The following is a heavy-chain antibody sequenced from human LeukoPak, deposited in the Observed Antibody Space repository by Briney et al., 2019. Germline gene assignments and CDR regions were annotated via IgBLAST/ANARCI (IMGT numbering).Heavy chain of an antibody. D-gene: IGHD3-3*01. Sequence: SETLSLTCTVSGGSISSSSYYWGWLRQPPGKGLEWIGSIYYSGSTYYSPSLKSRVTISVHTSKNQCSLKLSSVTAADTAVYYCAREAPHTITIFGVVIRENNYYMDVWGKGTTVTVSS. J-gene: IGHJ6*03. V-gene: IGHV4-39*07. CDR3: AREAPHTITIFGVVIRENNYYMDV. CDR1: GGSISSSSYY. CDR2: IYYSGST.